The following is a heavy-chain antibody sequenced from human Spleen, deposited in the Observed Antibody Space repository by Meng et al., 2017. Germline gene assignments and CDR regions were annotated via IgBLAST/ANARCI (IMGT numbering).Heavy chain of an antibody. Sequence: SVKVSCKALGGIFSNYVIGWVRQAPGQGLEWRGGINTVFGTTNYAQKFQDRVMITSNESTSTVYMELTRLTSEDTAVYFCARKAGNCISTTCYSLDYWGQGTLVTVSS. V-gene: IGHV1-69*13. CDR2: INTVFGTT. D-gene: IGHD2-2*03. J-gene: IGHJ4*02. CDR1: GGIFSNYV. CDR3: ARKAGNCISTTCYSLDY.